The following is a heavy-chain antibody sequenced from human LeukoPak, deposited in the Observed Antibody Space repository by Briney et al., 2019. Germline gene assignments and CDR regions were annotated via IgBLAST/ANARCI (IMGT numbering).Heavy chain of an antibody. CDR3: ASIAVAGIGY. Sequence: GRSLRLSCAASGFTFNSYSMHWVRQAPGKGLEWVTAISDDETYKFYADSVKGRFTISRDNSKNTLYLQMNSLRAEDTAVYYCASIAVAGIGYWGQGTLVTVSS. CDR2: ISDDETYK. V-gene: IGHV3-30-3*01. CDR1: GFTFNSYS. J-gene: IGHJ4*02. D-gene: IGHD6-19*01.